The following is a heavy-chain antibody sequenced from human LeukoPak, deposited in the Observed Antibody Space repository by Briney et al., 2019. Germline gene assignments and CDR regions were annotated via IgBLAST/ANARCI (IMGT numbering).Heavy chain of an antibody. CDR2: IIPILGIA. Sequence: SVKVSCKASGGTFSSYTISWVRQAPGQGLEWMGRIIPILGIANYAQKFQGRVTITADKSTSTAYMELSSLRSEDMAVYYCARDLARAGYYETAYYYYGMDVWGQGTTVTVSS. J-gene: IGHJ6*02. CDR3: ARDLARAGYYETAYYYYGMDV. D-gene: IGHD3-22*01. V-gene: IGHV1-69*04. CDR1: GGTFSSYT.